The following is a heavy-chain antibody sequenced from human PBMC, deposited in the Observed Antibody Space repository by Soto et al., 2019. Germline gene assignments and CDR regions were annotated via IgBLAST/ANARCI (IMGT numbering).Heavy chain of an antibody. CDR2: ISSSSSYI. D-gene: IGHD3-10*01. Sequence: EVQLVESGGGLVKPGGSLRLSCAASGFTFSSYSMNWVRQAPGKGLEWVSSISSSSSYIYYADSVKGRFTISRDNAKNSLYLQMNSLRVEDTALYYCAKDRGGDLKASDIWGQGTMVTVSS. CDR3: AKDRGGDLKASDI. CDR1: GFTFSSYS. J-gene: IGHJ3*02. V-gene: IGHV3-21*01.